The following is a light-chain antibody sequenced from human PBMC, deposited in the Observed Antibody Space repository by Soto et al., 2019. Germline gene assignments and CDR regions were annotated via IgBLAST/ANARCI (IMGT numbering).Light chain of an antibody. J-gene: IGKJ1*01. CDR2: GAS. CDR3: QHYDNLSRT. V-gene: IGKV3-15*01. Sequence: EIVMTQSPATLSVSPGERATLSCRASQSVSSNLAWYQQKPGQTPSLLIYGASTRGTGIPARFSGSGSGTKFTPTYCSLESQDFACYDSQHYDNLSRTFGLGTKVES. CDR1: QSVSSN.